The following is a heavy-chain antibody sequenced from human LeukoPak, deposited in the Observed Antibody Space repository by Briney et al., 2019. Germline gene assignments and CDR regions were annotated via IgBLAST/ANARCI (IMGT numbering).Heavy chain of an antibody. CDR3: ARLSVGTPHLIAAAGTIEVGGPHFDY. CDR1: GFTFSSYS. J-gene: IGHJ4*02. CDR2: ISSSSSYI. V-gene: IGHV3-21*01. D-gene: IGHD6-13*01. Sequence: PGGSLRLSCAASGFTFSSYSVNWVRQAPGKGLEWVSSISSSSSYIYYADSVKGRFTISRDNAKNSLYLQMNSLRAEDTAAYYCARLSVGTPHLIAAAGTIEVGGPHFDYWGQGTLVTVSS.